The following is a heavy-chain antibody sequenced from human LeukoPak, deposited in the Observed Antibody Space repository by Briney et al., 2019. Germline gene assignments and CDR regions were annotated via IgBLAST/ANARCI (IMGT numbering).Heavy chain of an antibody. CDR2: ISYDGNTK. Sequence: PGGSLRLSCAASGFTFGSYGMHWVRQAPGKGLGWVAFISYDGNTKYYSGSAKGRFTISRDNSKNTLYLQMNSLRPEDTAVYYCAREVGGGASGQWGQGTLVTVSS. CDR1: GFTFGSYG. J-gene: IGHJ4*02. V-gene: IGHV3-30*03. D-gene: IGHD3-16*01. CDR3: AREVGGGASGQ.